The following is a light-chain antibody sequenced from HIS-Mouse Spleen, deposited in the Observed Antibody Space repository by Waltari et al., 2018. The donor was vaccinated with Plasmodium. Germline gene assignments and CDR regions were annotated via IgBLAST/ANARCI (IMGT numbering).Light chain of an antibody. V-gene: IGLV2-14*03. CDR1: SSDVGGYNH. Sequence: QSALTQPASVAGSPGQSSTISCTGTSSDVGGYNHVSWYQQHPGKAPKLMIYDVSTRPSWVSNRFSGSKSGNTASLTISGLQAEDEADYSCSSYTSSSTVVFGGGTKLTVL. J-gene: IGLJ2*01. CDR3: SSYTSSSTVV. CDR2: DVS.